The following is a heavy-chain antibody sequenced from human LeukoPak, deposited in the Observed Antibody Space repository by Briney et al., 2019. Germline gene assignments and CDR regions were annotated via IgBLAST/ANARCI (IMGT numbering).Heavy chain of an antibody. CDR2: ISSSGNTI. Sequence: GGSLRLSCAASGFTLSTYSMNWVRQAPGKGLEWVSYISSSGNTIYYADSVKGRFTISRDNAKNSLFLQMNSLRAEDTAVYNCARRRDFDYWGQGTLVAVSS. CDR1: GFTLSTYS. CDR3: ARRRDFDY. J-gene: IGHJ4*02. D-gene: IGHD6-6*01. V-gene: IGHV3-48*04.